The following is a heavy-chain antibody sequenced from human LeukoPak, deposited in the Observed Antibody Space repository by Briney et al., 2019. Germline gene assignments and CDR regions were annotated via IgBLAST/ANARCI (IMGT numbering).Heavy chain of an antibody. V-gene: IGHV3-48*04. D-gene: IGHD3-22*01. CDR2: ISSSSVTI. Sequence: GGSLRLSCAASGFTFSDYGMNWVRQAPGKGLEWVTYISSSSVTIYYADSVKGRFTISRDNAKNSLYLQMNSLRAEDMAVYYCARRYYYDSSGIDYYYYGMDVWGQGTTVTVSS. J-gene: IGHJ6*02. CDR1: GFTFSDYG. CDR3: ARRYYYDSSGIDYYYYGMDV.